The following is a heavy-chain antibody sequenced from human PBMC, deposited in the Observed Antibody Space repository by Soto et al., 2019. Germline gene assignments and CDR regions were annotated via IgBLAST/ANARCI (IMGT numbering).Heavy chain of an antibody. CDR3: ARYDNNYDRSGYYLF. J-gene: IGHJ4*02. Sequence: EVQLVESGGGLVKPGGSLRLSCAASGFTFSSYSMNWVRQAPGKGLEWVSSISSSSSYIYYADSVKGRFTISRDNAKNSLSLQMNSLIAEDTAVYYCARYDNNYDRSGYYLFWGQGTLVTVSS. D-gene: IGHD3-22*01. CDR2: ISSSSSYI. V-gene: IGHV3-21*01. CDR1: GFTFSSYS.